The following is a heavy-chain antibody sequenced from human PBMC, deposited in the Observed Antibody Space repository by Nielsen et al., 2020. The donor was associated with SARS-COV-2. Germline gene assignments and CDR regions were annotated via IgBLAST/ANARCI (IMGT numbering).Heavy chain of an antibody. CDR1: GGSFSGYY. Sequence: SETLSLTCAVYGGSFSGYYWSWIRQPPGKGLEWIGEINHSGSTNYNPSLKSRVTISVDTSKNQFSLKLSSVTAADTAVYYCARVVPDSSGYYPDVFDIWGQGTMVTVSS. V-gene: IGHV4-34*01. J-gene: IGHJ3*02. CDR2: INHSGST. D-gene: IGHD3-22*01. CDR3: ARVVPDSSGYYPDVFDI.